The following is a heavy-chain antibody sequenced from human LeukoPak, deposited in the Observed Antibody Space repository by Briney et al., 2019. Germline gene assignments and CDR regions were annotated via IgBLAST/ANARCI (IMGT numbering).Heavy chain of an antibody. D-gene: IGHD3-3*01. CDR3: PKVGFSEMEWLLYSDH. CDR2: ISGSSGHT. CDR1: GLTFSSYA. Sequence: GGSLRLSCAASGLTFSSYAMSWARQAPGKGLEWVSAISGSSGHTYYADSVKGRFTISRDNSKNTLYLQMNSLRAEDTAVYDCPKVGFSEMEWLLYSDHWGQGNLVTVSS. J-gene: IGHJ4*02. V-gene: IGHV3-23*01.